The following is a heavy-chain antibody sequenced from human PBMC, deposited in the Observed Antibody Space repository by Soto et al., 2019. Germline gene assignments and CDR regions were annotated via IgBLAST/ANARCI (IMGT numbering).Heavy chain of an antibody. CDR3: ARTSTSGPRFDY. CDR2: VYHSGST. Sequence: QVQLQESGPGLVKPSGTLSLTCAVSGGSISTSNWWSWVRQPPGKGLEWIGEVYHSGSTNYNPSFKSRVAMSVDKYKNQFSLKLNSVTAADTALYYCARTSTSGPRFDYWGQGSLVTVSS. J-gene: IGHJ4*02. D-gene: IGHD1-1*01. V-gene: IGHV4-4*02. CDR1: GGSISTSNW.